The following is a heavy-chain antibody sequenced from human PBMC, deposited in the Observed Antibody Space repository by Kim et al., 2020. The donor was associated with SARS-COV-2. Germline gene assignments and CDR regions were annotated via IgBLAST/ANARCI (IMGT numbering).Heavy chain of an antibody. CDR2: INAGNGNT. J-gene: IGHJ6*02. D-gene: IGHD2-2*01. V-gene: IGHV1-3*01. CDR1: GYTFTSYA. Sequence: ASVKVSCKASGYTFTSYAMHWVRQAPGQRLEWMGWINAGNGNTKYSQKFQGRVTITRDTSASTAYMELSSLRSEDTAVYYCARVYCSSTSCLGDYYYGMDVWGQGTTVTVSS. CDR3: ARVYCSSTSCLGDYYYGMDV.